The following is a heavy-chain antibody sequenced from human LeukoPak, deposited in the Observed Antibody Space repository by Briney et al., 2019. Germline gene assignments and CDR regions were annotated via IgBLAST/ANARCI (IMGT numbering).Heavy chain of an antibody. CDR2: IYYSGST. D-gene: IGHD3-22*01. V-gene: IGHV4-39*01. CDR1: GGSISSSSYY. J-gene: IGHJ3*02. Sequence: SETLSLTCTVSGGSISSSSYYWGWIRQPPGKGLEWIGSIYYSGSTYYNPSLKSRVTISVDTSKNQFSLKLSSVTAADTAVYYCARRSYYYDSSGRLPDDAFDIWGQGTMVTVSS. CDR3: ARRSYYYDSSGRLPDDAFDI.